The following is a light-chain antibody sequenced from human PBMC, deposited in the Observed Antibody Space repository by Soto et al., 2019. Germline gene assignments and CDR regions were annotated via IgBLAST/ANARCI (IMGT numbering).Light chain of an antibody. CDR2: GAS. CDR1: QSVSSSY. J-gene: IGKJ3*01. V-gene: IGKV3-20*01. CDR3: QQYCSSPFT. Sequence: EIVLTQSPGTLSLSPGERATLSCRASQSVSSSYLAWYQQKPGQAPRLLTSGASIRATGIPDRFSGSGSGTDFTLTISRLVPEDFAVYYCQQYCSSPFTFGPGTKVDIK.